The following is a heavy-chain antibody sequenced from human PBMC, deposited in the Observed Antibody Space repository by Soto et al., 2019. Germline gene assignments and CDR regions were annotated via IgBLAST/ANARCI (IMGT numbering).Heavy chain of an antibody. CDR3: ARDAFYYASTKGDGTVDY. J-gene: IGHJ4*02. CDR1: GYTFTDYY. V-gene: IGHV1-2*02. Sequence: QVQLVQSGAEVEKPGASVKVSCKVSGYTFTDYYMHWVRQVPGQGLEWMGWIDPDSGATKYAQKFQGRVTMTRDKSASTAYMELAWLKPGDTAMYYCARDAFYYASTKGDGTVDYWGQGTLLTVSS. D-gene: IGHD3-16*01. CDR2: IDPDSGAT.